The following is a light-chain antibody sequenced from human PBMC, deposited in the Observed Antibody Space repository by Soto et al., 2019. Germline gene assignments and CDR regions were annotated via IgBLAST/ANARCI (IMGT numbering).Light chain of an antibody. CDR2: EGT. V-gene: IGLV2-23*01. J-gene: IGLJ1*01. CDR1: SSDVGSYNL. Sequence: QSVLTQPASVSASPGQSITIPCTGTSSDVGSYNLVSWFQQHSGKVPKLLIYEGTKRPSGLSDRFSGSKSGNTASLTISGLQAEDEADYYCYSYAGENLYVFGTGTKSPS. CDR3: YSYAGENLYV.